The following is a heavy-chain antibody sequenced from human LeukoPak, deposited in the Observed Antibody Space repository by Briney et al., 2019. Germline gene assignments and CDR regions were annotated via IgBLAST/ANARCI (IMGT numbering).Heavy chain of an antibody. CDR3: ARCMSELDYGDYAYYSHMDV. CDR1: GDSLTSGSRY. Sequence: PSETLSLTCTVSGDSLTSGSRYWSWIRQPAGKGLEGIGHFYSSTRTTYNPSLESRVTISGDTAKNPFSLKLASVTAADTAVSFCARCMSELDYGDYAYYSHMDVWGKGTTVTVSS. J-gene: IGHJ6*04. CDR2: FYSSTRT. V-gene: IGHV4-61*09. D-gene: IGHD4-17*01.